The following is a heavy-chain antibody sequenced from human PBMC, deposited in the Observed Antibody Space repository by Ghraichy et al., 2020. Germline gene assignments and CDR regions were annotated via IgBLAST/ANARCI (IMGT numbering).Heavy chain of an antibody. Sequence: SGPTLVKPTQTLTLTCTFSGFSLTATGVGVGWVRQPPGKALEWLGNIYWDDDKHYNPSLETRLTITKDTSKNQVVLRMTNMDPVDTATYFCAHTGQNNGWYSWFDPWGQGTQVTVSS. CDR1: GFSLTATGVG. V-gene: IGHV2-5*02. CDR2: IYWDDDK. J-gene: IGHJ5*02. D-gene: IGHD6-19*01. CDR3: AHTGQNNGWYSWFDP.